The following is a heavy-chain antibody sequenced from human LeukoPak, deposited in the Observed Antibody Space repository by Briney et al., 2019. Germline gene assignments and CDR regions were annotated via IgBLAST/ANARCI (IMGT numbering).Heavy chain of an antibody. V-gene: IGHV4-31*03. Sequence: SETLSLTCTVSGDSISSGGYYWSWIRQHPGKGLEWIGYIYYSGSTYYNPSLKSRVTISVDTSKNKLSLKLSSVTAADTAVYYCARGAVLFDYWGQGTLVTVSS. D-gene: IGHD6-19*01. J-gene: IGHJ4*02. CDR2: IYYSGST. CDR3: ARGAVLFDY. CDR1: GDSISSGGYY.